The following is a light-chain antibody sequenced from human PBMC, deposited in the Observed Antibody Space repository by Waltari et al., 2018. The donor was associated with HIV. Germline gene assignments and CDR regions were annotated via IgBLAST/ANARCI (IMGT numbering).Light chain of an antibody. Sequence: QSALSQPASVSGSPGQSITLSCTATSDDIITYYVAWYKRHPGSAPELLIYDINKRPSGVSARFSASKSENTASLTISGLQADDEADYFCSSYTSRAAVVFGGGTHLTVL. V-gene: IGLV2-14*03. CDR3: SSYTSRAAVV. CDR2: DIN. CDR1: SDDIITYY. J-gene: IGLJ2*01.